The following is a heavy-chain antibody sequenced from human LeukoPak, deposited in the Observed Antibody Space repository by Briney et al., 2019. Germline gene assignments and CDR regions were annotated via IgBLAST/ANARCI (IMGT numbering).Heavy chain of an antibody. CDR3: ARGGYYGSGNDFRFDP. D-gene: IGHD3-10*01. J-gene: IGHJ5*02. CDR1: GVSISSYY. Sequence: PSETLSLTCTVSGVSISSYYWSWIRQPPGKGLEWIGYIDYSGYTNYNPSLKSRVTISVDTSKNQFSLKLTSVTAADTAVYFCARGGYYGSGNDFRFDPWGQGTLVTVSS. CDR2: IDYSGYT. V-gene: IGHV4-59*13.